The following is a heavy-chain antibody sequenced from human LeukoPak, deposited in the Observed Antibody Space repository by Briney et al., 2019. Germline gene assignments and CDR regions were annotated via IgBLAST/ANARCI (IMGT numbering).Heavy chain of an antibody. CDR3: ASVDVGFALLLRY. Sequence: SETLSLTCAVYGGSFSGYYWSWIRQPPEKGLEWIGEINHSGSTNYNPSLKSRVTISVDTSKNQFSLKLSSVTAADTAVYYCASVDVGFALLLRYWGQGTLVTVSS. J-gene: IGHJ4*02. CDR2: INHSGST. D-gene: IGHD2-15*01. V-gene: IGHV4-34*01. CDR1: GGSFSGYY.